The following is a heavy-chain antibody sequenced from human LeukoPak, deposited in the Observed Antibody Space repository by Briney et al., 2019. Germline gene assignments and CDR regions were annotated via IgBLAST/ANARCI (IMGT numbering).Heavy chain of an antibody. J-gene: IGHJ6*02. CDR1: GYTFTGYY. V-gene: IGHV1-2*02. D-gene: IGHD3-22*01. CDR2: INPNSGGT. CDR3: ARDIKYYYDSSGYLLGYYYYGMDV. Sequence: GASVKVSCKASGYTFTGYYMHWVRQAPGQGLEWMGWINPNSGGTNYAQKFQGRVTMTRDTSISTAYMELSRLRSDDTAVYYCARDIKYYYDSSGYLLGYYYYGMDVWGQGTTVTVSS.